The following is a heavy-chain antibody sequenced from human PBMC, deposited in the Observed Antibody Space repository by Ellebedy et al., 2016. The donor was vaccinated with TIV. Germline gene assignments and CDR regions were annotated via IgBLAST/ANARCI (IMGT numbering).Heavy chain of an antibody. CDR3: ARFQVRRWLQFRRGAHFDY. J-gene: IGHJ4*02. V-gene: IGHV4-31*03. CDR2: IYYSGST. CDR1: GGSISSGGYY. Sequence: MPSETLSLTCTVSGGSISSGGYYWSWIRQHPGKGLEWIGYIYYSGSTYYNPSLKSRVTISVDTSKNQFSLKLSSVTAADTAVYYCARFQVRRWLQFRRGAHFDYWGQGTLVTVSS. D-gene: IGHD5-24*01.